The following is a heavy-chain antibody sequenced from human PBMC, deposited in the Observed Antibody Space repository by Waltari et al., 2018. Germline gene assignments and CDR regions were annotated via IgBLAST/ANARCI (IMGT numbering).Heavy chain of an antibody. CDR2: STPIFGTA. J-gene: IGHJ4*02. Sequence: QVQLVQSGAEVKTPGSSVKVSCKASGGTFSSYAINWVRQAPGQGLEWMGGSTPIFGTANYAQKFQGRVTITADESTSTAYMKLSSLRSADTAVYYCARGDHLSSLYDFWSGYRDWGQGTLVTVSS. D-gene: IGHD3-3*01. CDR3: ARGDHLSSLYDFWSGYRD. V-gene: IGHV1-69*12. CDR1: GGTFSSYA.